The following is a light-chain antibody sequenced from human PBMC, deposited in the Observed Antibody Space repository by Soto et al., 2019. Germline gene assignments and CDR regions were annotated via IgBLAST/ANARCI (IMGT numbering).Light chain of an antibody. J-gene: IGKJ1*01. CDR3: QQYNSYSPQWT. CDR1: RSISDW. CDR2: DAS. Sequence: DIQITQSPSTLSASIGDRVTITCLAIRSISDWLAWYQQKPGKAPELLIFDASSLKSGVPSRFSGSGSGTEFTLTISSLQPDDFATYYCQQYNSYSPQWTFGQGTKVDIK. V-gene: IGKV1-5*01.